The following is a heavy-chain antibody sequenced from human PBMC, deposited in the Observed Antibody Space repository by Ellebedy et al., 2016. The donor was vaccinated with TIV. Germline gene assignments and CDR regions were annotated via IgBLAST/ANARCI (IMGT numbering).Heavy chain of an antibody. CDR1: GFPFSTYA. CDR3: ASSGYNSGWLVAVGRSSYLDQ. J-gene: IGHJ4*02. D-gene: IGHD6-19*01. V-gene: IGHV3-23*01. Sequence: PGGSLRLSCAASGFPFSTYAMTWVRQAPGEGLEWVASISNSGGNTYYADSVKGRFTIPRDNSKDPLNLQMRSLRAEETAGYYCASSGYNSGWLVAVGRSSYLDQWGQGTLVNVAS. CDR2: ISNSGGNT.